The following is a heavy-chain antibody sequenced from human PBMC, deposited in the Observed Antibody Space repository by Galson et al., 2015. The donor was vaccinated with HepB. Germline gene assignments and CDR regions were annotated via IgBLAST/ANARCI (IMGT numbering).Heavy chain of an antibody. CDR3: ARGRDYEGGFDY. Sequence: SLRLSCAASGFTFSSYGMHWVRQAPGKGLEWVAVIWYDGSNKYYADSVKGRFTISRDNSKNTLYLQMNSLRAEDTAVYYCARGRDYEGGFDYWGQGTLVTVSS. CDR1: GFTFSSYG. CDR2: IWYDGSNK. V-gene: IGHV3-33*01. D-gene: IGHD4-17*01. J-gene: IGHJ4*02.